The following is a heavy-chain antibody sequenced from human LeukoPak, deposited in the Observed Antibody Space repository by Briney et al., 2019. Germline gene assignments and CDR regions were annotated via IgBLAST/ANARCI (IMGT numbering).Heavy chain of an antibody. CDR2: ISSSSSYI. D-gene: IGHD2-15*01. V-gene: IGHV3-21*01. CDR3: ARDSLSRYCSGGSCYPDAFDI. J-gene: IGHJ3*02. Sequence: PGGSLRLSCAASGFTFSSYSMNWVRQAPGKGLEWVSSISSSSSYIYYADSVKGRFTISRDNAKNSLYLQMNSLRAEDTAVYYCARDSLSRYCSGGSCYPDAFDIWGKGTTVTVSS. CDR1: GFTFSSYS.